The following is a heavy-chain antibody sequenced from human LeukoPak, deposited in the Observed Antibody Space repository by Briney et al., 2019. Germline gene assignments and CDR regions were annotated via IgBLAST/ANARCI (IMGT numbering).Heavy chain of an antibody. CDR3: AIGFWSGYYCDY. V-gene: IGHV1-2*02. D-gene: IGHD3-3*01. CDR1: GYTFTGYY. J-gene: IGHJ4*02. CDR2: INPNRGGT. Sequence: GASVKVSCKASGYTFTGYYMHWVRQAPGQGLEWMGWINPNRGGTNYAQKFQGRVTMTRDTSISTAYMQLSRLRSDDTAVYYCAIGFWSGYYCDYWGQGTLVTVSS.